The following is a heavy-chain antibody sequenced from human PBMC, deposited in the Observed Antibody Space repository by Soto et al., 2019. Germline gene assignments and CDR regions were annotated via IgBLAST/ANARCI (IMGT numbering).Heavy chain of an antibody. V-gene: IGHV1-69*13. CDR3: ARGRGYSGDDHYYYFDMDV. D-gene: IGHD5-12*01. CDR1: GGTFNNYP. CDR2: SIPIFGTA. Sequence: SVKVSCKASGGTFNNYPITWVRQAPGEGLEWMGGSIPIFGTANYAQNFQGRATISVDESTSTAYMELSSLRSEDTAVYYCARGRGYSGDDHYYYFDMDVWGQGTTVTVSS. J-gene: IGHJ6*02.